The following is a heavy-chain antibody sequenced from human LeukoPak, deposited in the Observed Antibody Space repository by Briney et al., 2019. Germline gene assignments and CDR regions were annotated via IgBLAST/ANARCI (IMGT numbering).Heavy chain of an antibody. J-gene: IGHJ4*02. CDR2: IYSAGST. V-gene: IGHV3-53*01. CDR1: GFTVSSNY. Sequence: GGSLRLSCAASGFTVSSNYMTWVRQAPGKGLEWVSGIYSAGSTYYADSVKGRFTISTDTSKITVFLQMNSLRGEDTAVYYCASSSTSGYFDYWGQGTLVTVSS. CDR3: ASSSTSGYFDY. D-gene: IGHD2/OR15-2a*01.